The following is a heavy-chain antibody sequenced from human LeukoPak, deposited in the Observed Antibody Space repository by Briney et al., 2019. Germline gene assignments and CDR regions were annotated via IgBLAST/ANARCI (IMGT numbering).Heavy chain of an antibody. CDR2: MSGGGDYT. J-gene: IGHJ4*02. D-gene: IGHD5-12*01. V-gene: IGHV3-23*01. CDR1: GFTFSNYA. Sequence: GGSLRLSCAACGFTFSNYAMSWVRQAPGKGLEWISSMSGGGDYTYYADSVKGRFTISRDNSENKLYLQADSLRAEDTAVYYCGKGLNRDYSGIGDYWGQGTLVTVSS. CDR3: GKGLNRDYSGIGDY.